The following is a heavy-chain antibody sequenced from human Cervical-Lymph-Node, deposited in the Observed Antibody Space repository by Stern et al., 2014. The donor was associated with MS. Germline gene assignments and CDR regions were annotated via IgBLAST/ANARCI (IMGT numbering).Heavy chain of an antibody. CDR2: LIPVLSTI. V-gene: IGHV1-69*01. Sequence: VQLAESGAEVKTPGSSVKVSCKASGGTSNSHGISWVRQAPGQGLEWMGGLIPVLSTIDYAQKFQGRVTITADESTSTTYMELSSLRSEDTAVYYCARRGSARRGSGWLDPWGQGTLVTVSS. D-gene: IGHD3-10*01. CDR1: GGTSNSHG. J-gene: IGHJ5*02. CDR3: ARRGSARRGSGWLDP.